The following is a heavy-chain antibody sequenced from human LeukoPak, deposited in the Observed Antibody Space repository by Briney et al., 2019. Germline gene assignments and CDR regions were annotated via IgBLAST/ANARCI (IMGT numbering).Heavy chain of an antibody. J-gene: IGHJ4*02. CDR3: ASSLVVPAAPQDY. V-gene: IGHV3-23*01. Sequence: GGSLRLSCTASGFTFGSYAMSWVRQAPGKGLEWVSGISASGDTTHYPDSVKGRFTISRDNAKNSLYLQMNSLRAEDTAVYYCASSLVVPAAPQDYWGQGTLVTVSS. D-gene: IGHD2-2*01. CDR1: GFTFGSYA. CDR2: ISASGDTT.